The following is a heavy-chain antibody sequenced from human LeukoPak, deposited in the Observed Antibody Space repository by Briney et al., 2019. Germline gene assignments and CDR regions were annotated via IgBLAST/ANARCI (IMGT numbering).Heavy chain of an antibody. CDR2: INPSGGST. Sequence: ASVKVSCKASGYTFTSYYMHWVRQAPGQGLEWMGIINPSGGSTSYAQKFQGRVTMTEDTSTDTAYMELSSLRSEDTAVYYCATDRGGYFDWLNNMRGGFAFDIWGQGTMVTVSS. J-gene: IGHJ3*02. D-gene: IGHD3-9*01. CDR1: GYTFTSYY. V-gene: IGHV1-46*01. CDR3: ATDRGGYFDWLNNMRGGFAFDI.